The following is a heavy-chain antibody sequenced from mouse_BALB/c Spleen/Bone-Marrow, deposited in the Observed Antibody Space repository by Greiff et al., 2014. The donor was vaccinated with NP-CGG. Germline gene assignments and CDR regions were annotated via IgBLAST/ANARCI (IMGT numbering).Heavy chain of an antibody. D-gene: IGHD1-1*02. Sequence: VMLVESGAELMKPGASVKISCKATGYTLSSYWIEWVKQRPGHGLEWIGEILPGSGSTNYNEKFKGKATFTADTSSNTAYMQLSSLTSEDSAVYYCASFYGRFAYWGQGTLVTVSA. CDR1: GYTLSSYW. V-gene: IGHV1-9*01. CDR3: ASFYGRFAY. CDR2: ILPGSGST. J-gene: IGHJ3*01.